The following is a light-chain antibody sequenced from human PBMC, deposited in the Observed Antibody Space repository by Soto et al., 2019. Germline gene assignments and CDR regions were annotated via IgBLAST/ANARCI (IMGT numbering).Light chain of an antibody. J-gene: IGLJ2*01. V-gene: IGLV2-14*01. Sequence: QSALTQPASVSGSPGQSITISCTGTSRDVGGYNYVSWYQQHPGKAPKLMIYEVSNRPSGVSNRFSGSKSGNMASLTISGLQAEDEADYYCSSYTSSSTLVVFGGGTKLTVL. CDR3: SSYTSSSTLVV. CDR2: EVS. CDR1: SRDVGGYNY.